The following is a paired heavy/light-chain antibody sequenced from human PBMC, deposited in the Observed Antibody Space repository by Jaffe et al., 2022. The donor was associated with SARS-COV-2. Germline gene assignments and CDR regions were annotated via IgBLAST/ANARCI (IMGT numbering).Heavy chain of an antibody. Sequence: EVQLVQSGAEVKKPGESLRISCKGSGYSFTSYWISWVRQMPGKGLEWMGTIDPSDSYTNYGPSFQGHVTISADKSISTAYLQWSSLKASDTAIYYCARQREGGYFDSSGYYGYWGQGTLVTVSS. D-gene: IGHD3-22*01. CDR2: IDPSDSYT. V-gene: IGHV5-10-1*03. J-gene: IGHJ4*02. CDR3: ARQREGGYFDSSGYYGY. CDR1: GYSFTSYW.
Light chain of an antibody. CDR3: AAWDDSLSTPV. J-gene: IGLJ2*01. CDR2: SNN. CDR1: SSNIGSNS. Sequence: QSVLTQPPSASGTPGQRVTISCSGSSSNIGSNSVHWYQQLPGTAPKLLIYSNNQRPSGVPDRFSGSKSGTSASLAISGLQSGDEADYYCAAWDDSLSTPVFGGGTKLTVL. V-gene: IGLV1-44*01.